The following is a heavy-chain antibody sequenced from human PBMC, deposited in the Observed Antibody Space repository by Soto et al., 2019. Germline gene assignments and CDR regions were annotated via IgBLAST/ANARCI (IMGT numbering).Heavy chain of an antibody. V-gene: IGHV3-15*01. CDR2: IKSKSDGGTT. CDR3: TTDLWRIAVVVGSTGYFNP. Sequence: PGVSLRLSCAASGFTFSDAWMSWVRQAPGKGLDWVGRIKSKSDGGTTEYAAPVRGRFTISRDDPKNTLHLQMNSLKTEDTAVYYCTTDLWRIAVVVGSTGYFNPWGQGT. D-gene: IGHD2-15*01. J-gene: IGHJ5*02. CDR1: GFTFSDAW.